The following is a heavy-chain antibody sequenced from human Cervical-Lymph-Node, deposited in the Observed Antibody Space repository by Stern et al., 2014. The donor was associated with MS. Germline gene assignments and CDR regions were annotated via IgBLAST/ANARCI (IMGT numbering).Heavy chain of an antibody. V-gene: IGHV1-2*02. CDR3: ARGLATALIADF. Sequence: QMQLVQSWADVKKPGASLKVSCKASGYTFTDYYMQWVRQAPGQGLEWMGWIHPNSGDTNYASKFQGRVSLTRDTSINTAYLELSRLTYDDTAVYYCARGLATALIADFWGQGTLVTVS. J-gene: IGHJ4*02. CDR2: IHPNSGDT. D-gene: IGHD2-21*01. CDR1: GYTFTDYY.